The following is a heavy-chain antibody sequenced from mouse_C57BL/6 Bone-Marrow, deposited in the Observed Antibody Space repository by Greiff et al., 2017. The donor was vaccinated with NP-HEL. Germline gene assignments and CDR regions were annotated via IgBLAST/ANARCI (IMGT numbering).Heavy chain of an antibody. CDR3: ARSYYGSSPWFAY. V-gene: IGHV3-8*01. CDR1: GYSITSDY. CDR2: ISYSGST. J-gene: IGHJ3*01. D-gene: IGHD1-1*01. Sequence: VQLKESGPGLAKPSQTLSLTCSVTGYSITSDYWNWIRKFPGNKLEYMGYISYSGSTNYNPSLKSRISITRDTSKNQYYLQLNSVTTEDAATYYCARSYYGSSPWFAYWGQGTLVTVSS.